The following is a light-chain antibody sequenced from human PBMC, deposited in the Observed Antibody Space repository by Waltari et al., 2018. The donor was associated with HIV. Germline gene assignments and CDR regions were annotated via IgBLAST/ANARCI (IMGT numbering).Light chain of an antibody. CDR1: SSNIGAGYD. J-gene: IGLJ3*02. V-gene: IGLV1-40*01. CDR3: QSYDSSLSGSGV. Sequence: QSVLTQPPSVSGAPGQRVTLSCTGSSSNIGAGYDVHWYQQLPGTAPKLLIYGNSHRPSGVPDRFSGSKSGTSASLAITGLQAEDEADYYCQSYDSSLSGSGVFGGGTKLTVL. CDR2: GNS.